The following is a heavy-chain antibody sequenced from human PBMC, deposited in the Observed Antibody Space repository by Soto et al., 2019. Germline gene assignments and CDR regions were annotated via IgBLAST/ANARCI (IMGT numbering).Heavy chain of an antibody. V-gene: IGHV3-48*01. D-gene: IGHD3-3*01. CDR1: GFTFSSYS. CDR3: ATGATIFGVVNHSLDY. Sequence: GGSLRLSCAASGFTFSSYSMNWVRQAPGKGLEWVSYISSSSSTIYYADSVKGRFTISRDNAKNSLYLQMNSLRAEDTAVYYCATGATIFGVVNHSLDYWGQGTLVTVSS. CDR2: ISSSSSTI. J-gene: IGHJ4*02.